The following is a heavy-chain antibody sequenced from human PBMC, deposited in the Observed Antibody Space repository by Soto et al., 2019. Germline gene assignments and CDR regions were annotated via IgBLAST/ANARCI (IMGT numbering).Heavy chain of an antibody. Sequence: EVQLVESGGGLVQPGGSLRLSCAASGFTFSDYYMDWVRQAPGKGLEWVGRSKNKADGYTTEYAASVKGRFTISRDGSKNSLFLKMNSLKTEDTAVYYCTVGGLGNDLGAAWGQGTLVAVPS. CDR1: GFTFSDYY. CDR2: SKNKADGYTT. D-gene: IGHD3-16*01. J-gene: IGHJ4*02. CDR3: TVGGLGNDLGAA. V-gene: IGHV3-72*01.